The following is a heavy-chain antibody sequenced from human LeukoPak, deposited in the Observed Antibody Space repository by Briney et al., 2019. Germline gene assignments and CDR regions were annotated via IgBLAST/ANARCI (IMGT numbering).Heavy chain of an antibody. Sequence: GGSLRLSCAASGFTFISYPMHWVRQPPGKGLEYVSAISGNGDTTWYGNSARGRFTISRDNSKSTVYLQMDSLTPDDMAIYYCVRGSRPPAGPHDTYDIWGQGTMVTVSS. CDR1: GFTFISYP. CDR2: ISGNGDTT. CDR3: VRGSRPPAGPHDTYDI. J-gene: IGHJ3*02. D-gene: IGHD2-2*01. V-gene: IGHV3-64*01.